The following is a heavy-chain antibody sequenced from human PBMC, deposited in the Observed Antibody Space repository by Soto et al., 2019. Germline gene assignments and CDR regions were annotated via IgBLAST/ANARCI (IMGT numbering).Heavy chain of an antibody. CDR3: AQGGVIVIYFDY. CDR2: ISGSGGST. J-gene: IGHJ4*02. CDR1: GFTFSSYA. V-gene: IGHV3-23*01. Sequence: EVQLLESGGGLVQPGGSLRLSCAASGFTFSSYAMSWVRQAPGKGLEWVSAISGSGGSTYYADSVKGRFTISRDNSKNTLYLQMNSLRAEDTAVYYCAQGGVIVIYFDYWGQGTLVTVSS. D-gene: IGHD3-16*02.